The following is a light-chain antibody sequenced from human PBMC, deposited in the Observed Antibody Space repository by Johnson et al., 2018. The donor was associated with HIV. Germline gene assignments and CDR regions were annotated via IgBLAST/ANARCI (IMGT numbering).Light chain of an antibody. CDR3: GTWDSSLSAGGNV. J-gene: IGLJ1*01. CDR1: SSNIGNNY. V-gene: IGLV1-51*01. CDR2: DNH. Sequence: QSVLTQPPSVSAAPGQKVNISCSGSSSNIGNNYVSWYQQLPGTAPKVLIYDNHKRPSGIPDRVSGSKSGTSATLGITGLQTGDEADYYCGTWDSSLSAGGNVFGTGTKVTVL.